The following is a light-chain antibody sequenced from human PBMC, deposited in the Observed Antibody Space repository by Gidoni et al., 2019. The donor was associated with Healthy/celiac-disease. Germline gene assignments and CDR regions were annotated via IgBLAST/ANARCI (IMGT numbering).Light chain of an antibody. CDR3: QQYNNWPPLT. CDR1: QSVSSN. CDR2: GAS. V-gene: IGKV3-15*01. J-gene: IGKJ4*01. Sequence: EIVMTQSPATLSVSPGERATLSCRASQSVSSNLAWYQPKPGQAPRLLIYGASTRAPGITARFSGSGSGTEFTLTISILQSEDFAVYYCQQYNNWPPLTFGGGTKVEIK.